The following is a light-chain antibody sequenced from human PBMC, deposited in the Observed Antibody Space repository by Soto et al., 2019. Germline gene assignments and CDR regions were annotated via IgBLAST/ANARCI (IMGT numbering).Light chain of an antibody. V-gene: IGKV3-15*01. CDR2: GAS. CDR1: QSVSNN. J-gene: IGKJ1*01. Sequence: ERVMTQSPATLSVSPGERVTLSCRAGQSVSNNLAWYQQKPGQAPRLLIYGASTRATGIPARFSGSGSGTEFTLTITSLQSEDFAVYYCQQYNNWPRTFGQGTKVDIK. CDR3: QQYNNWPRT.